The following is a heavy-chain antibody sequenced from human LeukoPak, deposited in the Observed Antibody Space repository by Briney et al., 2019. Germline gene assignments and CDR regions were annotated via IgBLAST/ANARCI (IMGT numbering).Heavy chain of an antibody. V-gene: IGHV3-48*03. Sequence: QAGGSLRLSCAASGFTFSTYEMNCVRQAPGKGLEWVSYISSSGGTIYYADSVKGRFTISRDNAKNSLYLQMNSLRAEDTAVYYCARDLREVIDYWGQGTLVTVSS. CDR1: GFTFSTYE. D-gene: IGHD4-23*01. CDR3: ARDLREVIDY. J-gene: IGHJ4*02. CDR2: ISSSGGTI.